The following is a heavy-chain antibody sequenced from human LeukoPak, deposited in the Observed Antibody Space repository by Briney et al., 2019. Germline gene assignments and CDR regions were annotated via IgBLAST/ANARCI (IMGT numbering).Heavy chain of an antibody. J-gene: IGHJ5*02. CDR3: AKDLRRMTTVTYGP. V-gene: IGHV3-30*02. D-gene: IGHD4-11*01. CDR2: IRYDGSNK. Sequence: GGSLRLSCAASGFTFSSYGMHWVLQAPGKGLEWVAFIRYDGSNKYYADSVKGQFTISRDNSKNTLYLQMNSLRAEDTAVYYCAKDLRRMTTVTYGPWGQGTLVAVSS. CDR1: GFTFSSYG.